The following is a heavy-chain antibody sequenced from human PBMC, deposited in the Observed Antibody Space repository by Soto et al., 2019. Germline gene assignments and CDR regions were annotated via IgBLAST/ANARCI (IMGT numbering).Heavy chain of an antibody. Sequence: QVQLQESGPGLVKPSETLSLTCTVSGGSISSYYWSWIRQPPGKGLEWIGYIYYSGSTNYNPSLKSRVTISVNPSKNQFSLKLSFVTAADTAVYYCASRKQQLGNFDYWGQGTLVTVSS. CDR1: GGSISSYY. J-gene: IGHJ4*02. V-gene: IGHV4-59*08. D-gene: IGHD6-13*01. CDR3: ASRKQQLGNFDY. CDR2: IYYSGST.